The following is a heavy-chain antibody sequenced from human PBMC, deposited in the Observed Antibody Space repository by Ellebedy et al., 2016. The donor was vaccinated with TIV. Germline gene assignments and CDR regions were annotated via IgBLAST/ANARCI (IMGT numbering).Heavy chain of an antibody. Sequence: GGSLRLSCAASGFTFSSYWMHWVRQAPGKGLVWVSRINSDGSSTSYEDSVKGRFTISRDNAKNTLYLQMNSLRAEDTAVYYCARDRGLGITGDAFDIWGQGTTVTVSS. V-gene: IGHV3-74*01. CDR2: INSDGSST. CDR3: ARDRGLGITGDAFDI. J-gene: IGHJ3*02. D-gene: IGHD3-16*01. CDR1: GFTFSSYW.